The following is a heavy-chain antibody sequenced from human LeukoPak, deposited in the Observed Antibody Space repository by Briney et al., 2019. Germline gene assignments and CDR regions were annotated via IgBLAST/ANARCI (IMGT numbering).Heavy chain of an antibody. J-gene: IGHJ1*01. CDR1: GYSFTSYW. V-gene: IGHV5-51*01. Sequence: GEPLKISCKGSGYSFTSYWIGWVRQMPGKGLEWMGIIYPGDSDTRYSPSFQGQVTISADKSISTAYLQWSSLKASDTAMYYCATTDLYSSSWYRRYFQHWGQGTLVTVSS. CDR3: ATTDLYSSSWYRRYFQH. CDR2: IYPGDSDT. D-gene: IGHD6-13*01.